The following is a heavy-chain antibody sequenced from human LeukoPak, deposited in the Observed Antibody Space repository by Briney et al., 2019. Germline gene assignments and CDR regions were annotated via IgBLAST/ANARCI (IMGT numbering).Heavy chain of an antibody. J-gene: IGHJ5*02. CDR1: GFTFSSYS. CDR2: ISYDGSNK. Sequence: GGSLRLSCAASGFTFSSYSMNWVRQAPGKGLEWVAVISYDGSNKYYADSVKGRFTISRDNSKNTLYLQMNSLRAEDTAVYYCARDSRGYCSSTSCYEEGFDPWGQGTLVTVSS. CDR3: ARDSRGYCSSTSCYEEGFDP. V-gene: IGHV3-30*03. D-gene: IGHD2-2*01.